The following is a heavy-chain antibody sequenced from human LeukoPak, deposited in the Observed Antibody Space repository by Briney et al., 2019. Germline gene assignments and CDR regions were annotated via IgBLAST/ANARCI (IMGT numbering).Heavy chain of an antibody. D-gene: IGHD2-2*02. Sequence: GGSLRLSCAASGFDFSSNWMHWVRHAPGQGLVWVSRIKGDGISTDYADSVKGRFTISRDIAKNTLYLQMNSLRAEDTGVYYCARIRSYIPIDAFDIWGQGTMVTVSS. CDR3: ARIRSYIPIDAFDI. J-gene: IGHJ3*02. CDR1: GFDFSSNW. CDR2: IKGDGIST. V-gene: IGHV3-74*01.